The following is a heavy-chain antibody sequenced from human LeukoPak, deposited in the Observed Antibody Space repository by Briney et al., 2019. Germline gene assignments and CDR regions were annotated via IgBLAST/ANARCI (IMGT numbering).Heavy chain of an antibody. Sequence: GGALRLSCAASGFTFDDYGMSWVRQAPGKGLEWVSGINWNGGSTGYAHSVKGRFTISRDNAKNSLYLQMNSLRAEDTALYYCARGGEKTYYYDSSGYPAGTYYMDVWGKGTTVTVSS. CDR2: INWNGGST. CDR3: ARGGEKTYYYDSSGYPAGTYYMDV. V-gene: IGHV3-20*04. D-gene: IGHD3-22*01. CDR1: GFTFDDYG. J-gene: IGHJ6*03.